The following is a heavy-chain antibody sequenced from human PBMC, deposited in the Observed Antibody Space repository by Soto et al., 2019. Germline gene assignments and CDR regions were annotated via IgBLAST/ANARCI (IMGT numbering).Heavy chain of an antibody. CDR3: ARAHSDIAAGYYYYYGMDV. Sequence: PSETLALTCTVSGGSVGSGSYYWSWVRQPPGKGLEWIGYIYYSGSTNYNPSLKSRVTISVDTSKNQFSLKLSSVTAADTAVYYCARAHSDIAAGYYYYYGMDVWGQGTTVTVSS. CDR2: IYYSGST. J-gene: IGHJ6*02. D-gene: IGHD6-13*01. CDR1: GGSVGSGSYY. V-gene: IGHV4-61*01.